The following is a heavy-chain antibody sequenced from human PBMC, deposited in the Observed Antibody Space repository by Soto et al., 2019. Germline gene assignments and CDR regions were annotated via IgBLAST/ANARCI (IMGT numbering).Heavy chain of an antibody. CDR2: IDTEGFGT. D-gene: IGHD6-25*01. Sequence: LRLSCADSGFNFRSLWMHWVRQVPGKGLEWVSRIDTEGFGTSYADSVQGRFTISRDNAKNTLYLQMNSLTVEDTALYFCVRLGGSSGIDYWGQETLVTVSS. J-gene: IGHJ4*02. CDR1: GFNFRSLW. CDR3: VRLGGSSGIDY. V-gene: IGHV3-74*01.